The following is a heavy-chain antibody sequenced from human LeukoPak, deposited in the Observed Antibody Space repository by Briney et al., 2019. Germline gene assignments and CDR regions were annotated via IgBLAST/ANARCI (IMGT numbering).Heavy chain of an antibody. D-gene: IGHD2-2*01. Sequence: GGSLRLSCAASGFTFSSYAMSWVRQAPGKGLEWVSAISGSGGTTYYADSVKGRFTISRDNSKNTLYLQMNSLRAEDTAVYYCARDEDPIVVVPAAIRGNDNDAFDIWGQGTMVTVSS. V-gene: IGHV3-23*01. CDR3: ARDEDPIVVVPAAIRGNDNDAFDI. CDR2: ISGSGGTT. CDR1: GFTFSSYA. J-gene: IGHJ3*02.